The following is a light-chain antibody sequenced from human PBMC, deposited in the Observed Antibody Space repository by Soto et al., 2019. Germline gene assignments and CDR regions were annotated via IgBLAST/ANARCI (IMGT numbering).Light chain of an antibody. CDR3: SSYTSSSTPYV. CDR2: EVS. V-gene: IGLV2-14*01. CDR1: SSDVGGYNY. J-gene: IGLJ1*01. Sequence: QSALTQPASVSGSPGQSITISCTGTSSDVGGYNYVSWYQQHPGKAPKLMIYEVSNRPSGVSNRFSGSKSGNTASLTISGLQVEDEADYYCSSYTSSSTPYVFGTGTMLTVL.